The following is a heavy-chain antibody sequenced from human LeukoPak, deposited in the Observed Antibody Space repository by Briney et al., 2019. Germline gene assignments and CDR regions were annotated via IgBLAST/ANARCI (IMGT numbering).Heavy chain of an antibody. J-gene: IGHJ5*02. CDR1: GGSISSYY. CDR2: IYTSGNT. D-gene: IGHD3-3*01. Sequence: SETLSLTCTVSGGSISSYYWSWIRQPPGKGLEWIGYIYTSGNTNYNPSLKSRVTISVDTSKNQFSLKLSSVTAADTAVYYCARQWYYDFWSGYDPWGQGTLVTVSS. V-gene: IGHV4-4*09. CDR3: ARQWYYDFWSGYDP.